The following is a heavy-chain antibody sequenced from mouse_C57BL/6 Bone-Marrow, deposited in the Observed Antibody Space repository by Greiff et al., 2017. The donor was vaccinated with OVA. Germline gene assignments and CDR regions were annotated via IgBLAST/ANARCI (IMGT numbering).Heavy chain of an antibody. D-gene: IGHD1-1*01. CDR2: IDPSDSYT. Sequence: QVQLQQPGAELVMPGASVKLSCKASGYTFTSYWMHWVKQRPGQGLEWIGEIDPSDSYTNYNQKFKGKSTLTVDKSYSTAYMQLSSLTSEDSAVYYCAREGNYYGSSYDYWGQGTTLTVSS. J-gene: IGHJ2*01. CDR3: AREGNYYGSSYDY. V-gene: IGHV1-69*01. CDR1: GYTFTSYW.